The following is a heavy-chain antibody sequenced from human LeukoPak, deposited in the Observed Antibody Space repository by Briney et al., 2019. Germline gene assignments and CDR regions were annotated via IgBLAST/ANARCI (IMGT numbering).Heavy chain of an antibody. Sequence: ASVKVSCKASGYTFTGYYMQWVRQAPGQGLEWMGWINPNSGGTNYAQKFQGRVTMTRDTSISTAYMELSRLRSDDTAVYYCARAVIVVVPAAMGYWGQEPWSPSPQ. CDR1: GYTFTGYY. V-gene: IGHV1-2*02. D-gene: IGHD2-2*01. J-gene: IGHJ4*01. CDR2: INPNSGGT. CDR3: ARAVIVVVPAAMGY.